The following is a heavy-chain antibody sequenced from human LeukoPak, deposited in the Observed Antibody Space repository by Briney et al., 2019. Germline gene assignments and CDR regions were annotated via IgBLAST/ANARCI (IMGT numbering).Heavy chain of an antibody. CDR2: IGSRSTYT. D-gene: IGHD1-7*01. Sequence: KPGGSLRLSCAASGFTFSSYSMNWVRQAPGKGLEWVSSIGSRSTYTYSADSVKGRFTISRDNAKNSLYLQMNSLRAGDTAVYYCARGGLNFDAFDIWGQGTVVTVSS. CDR1: GFTFSSYS. V-gene: IGHV3-21*01. CDR3: ARGGLNFDAFDI. J-gene: IGHJ3*02.